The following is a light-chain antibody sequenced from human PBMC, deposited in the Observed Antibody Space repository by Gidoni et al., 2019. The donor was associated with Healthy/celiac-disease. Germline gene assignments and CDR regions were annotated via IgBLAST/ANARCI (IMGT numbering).Light chain of an antibody. CDR1: QSVSSY. V-gene: IGKV3-11*01. CDR2: DAS. Sequence: EIVLTQSPATLSLSPGERATFSCRASQSVSSYLAWYQQKPGQAPRILIYDASNRATGIPARFSGSGSGTDFTLTISSLEPEDFAVYYCQQRSNWPKTFGQGTKLEIK. J-gene: IGKJ2*01. CDR3: QQRSNWPKT.